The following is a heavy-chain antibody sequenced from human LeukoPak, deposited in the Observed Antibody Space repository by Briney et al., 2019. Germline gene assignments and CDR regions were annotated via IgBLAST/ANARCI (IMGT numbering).Heavy chain of an antibody. CDR3: AREDWSDHRWAPDY. J-gene: IGHJ4*02. V-gene: IGHV4-4*07. D-gene: IGHD3-3*01. CDR1: GGSISSYY. Sequence: PSETLSLTCTVSGGSISSYYWSWIRQPAGKGLEWIGRIYTSGSANYNPSLKSRVTMSVDTSKNQFSLKLSSVTAADTAVYYCAREDWSDHRWAPDYWGQGTLVTVSS. CDR2: IYTSGSA.